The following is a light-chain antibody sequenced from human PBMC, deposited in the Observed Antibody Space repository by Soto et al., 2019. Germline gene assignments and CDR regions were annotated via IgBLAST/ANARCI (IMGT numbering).Light chain of an antibody. CDR3: QPYGSSPPLA. Sequence: EIVLTQSPGTLSLSPGERATLSCRASQSVSSSYLAWDQQKPGQAPRLLIYGASSRATGIPDRFSGSGSGTDFTLTISRLEGEDFAVDYSQPYGSSPPLAFGGGTNVDIK. CDR2: GAS. V-gene: IGKV3-20*01. CDR1: QSVSSSY. J-gene: IGKJ4*01.